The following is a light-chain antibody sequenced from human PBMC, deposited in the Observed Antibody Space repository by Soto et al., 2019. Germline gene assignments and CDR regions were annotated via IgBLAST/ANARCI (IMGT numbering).Light chain of an antibody. CDR3: QQYDSYPWT. J-gene: IGKJ1*01. Sequence: DIQMTQSPSTLSASAGDRVTITCRASQRINSWLAGYQQIPGKAPKILIYRASSLESGVTSRFSGSQSGTEFPLSISSLQPDEFATYDFQQYDSYPWTFGQGTQLNI. V-gene: IGKV1-5*03. CDR1: QRINSW. CDR2: RAS.